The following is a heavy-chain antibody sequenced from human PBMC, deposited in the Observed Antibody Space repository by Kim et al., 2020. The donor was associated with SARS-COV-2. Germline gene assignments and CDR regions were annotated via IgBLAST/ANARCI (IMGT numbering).Heavy chain of an antibody. CDR1: GITVSDNY. Sequence: GGSLRLSCAASGITVSDNYMTWVRQAPGKGLEWVSLVYSDGTTSYADSVKGRFTISRGNSRNTISVQLASRRVDDTAVYYWAGVGGGRCCSCYYYGMDVWGE. D-gene: IGHD2-15*01. CDR2: VYSDGTT. J-gene: IGHJ6*01. V-gene: IGHV3-53*01. CDR3: AGVGGGRCCSCYYYGMDV.